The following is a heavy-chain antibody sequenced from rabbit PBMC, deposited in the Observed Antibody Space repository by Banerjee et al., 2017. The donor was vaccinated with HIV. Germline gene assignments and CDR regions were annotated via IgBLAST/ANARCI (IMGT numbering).Heavy chain of an antibody. CDR3: ARHIYNNEYDL. CDR2: IVAGDGRT. V-gene: IGHV1S45*01. CDR1: GFSFSNYW. D-gene: IGHD2-1*01. J-gene: IGHJ3*01. Sequence: QEQLVESGGGLVQPEGSLTLTCTASGFSFSNYWMCWVRQAPGKGLEWIGCIVAGDGRTYYASWAKGRFTISKTSSTTVTLQMTSLTAADTATYFCARHIYNNEYDLWGQGTLVTVS.